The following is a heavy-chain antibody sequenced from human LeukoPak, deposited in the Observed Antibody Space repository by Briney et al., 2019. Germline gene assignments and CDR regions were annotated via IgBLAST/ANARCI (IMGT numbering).Heavy chain of an antibody. D-gene: IGHD6-19*01. J-gene: IGHJ4*02. CDR3: ARGSISGSFLYYFDY. Sequence: ASVKVSCKASGYTFTSYAMHWVRQAPGQRLEWMGWTNAGNGNTKYSQEFQGRVTITRDTSASTAYMELSSLRSEDMAVYYCARGSISGSFLYYFDYWGQGTLVTVSS. V-gene: IGHV1-3*02. CDR2: TNAGNGNT. CDR1: GYTFTSYA.